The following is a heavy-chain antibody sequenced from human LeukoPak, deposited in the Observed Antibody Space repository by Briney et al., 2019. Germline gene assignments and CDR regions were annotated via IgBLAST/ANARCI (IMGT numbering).Heavy chain of an antibody. CDR3: ATQGRDTAMQQAFDI. J-gene: IGHJ3*02. CDR2: ISSSGSTI. CDR1: GFTFSSYE. D-gene: IGHD5-18*01. Sequence: PGGSLRLSCAASGFTFSSYEMNWVRQAPGKGLEWVSYISSSGSTIYYADSVKGRFTISRDNAKNSLYLQMNSLRAEDTAVYYCATQGRDTAMQQAFDIWGQGTMVTVSS. V-gene: IGHV3-48*03.